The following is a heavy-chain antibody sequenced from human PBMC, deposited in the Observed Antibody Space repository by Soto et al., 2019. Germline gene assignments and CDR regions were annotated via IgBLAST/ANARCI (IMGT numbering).Heavy chain of an antibody. Sequence: QVQLQESGPGLVKPSQTLSLTCTVSGGSISSGGYYWSWIRQHPGKGLEWIGYSYYSESSYYNPSLYIRVTIPVDTSNNPFSLKLSSVTAADTAVYYCARASEVLSIWGQGTLVTLSS. V-gene: IGHV4-31*03. CDR3: ARASEVLSI. J-gene: IGHJ4*02. CDR2: SYYSESS. CDR1: GGSISSGGYY.